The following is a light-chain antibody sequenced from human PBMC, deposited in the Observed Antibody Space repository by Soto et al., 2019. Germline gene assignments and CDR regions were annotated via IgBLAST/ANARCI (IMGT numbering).Light chain of an antibody. J-gene: IGKJ4*01. Sequence: TQSPATLSVSPGERATLSCRASQSFRGLLARYQQKHGQAPTLLIYDAYNRATGIPPRFSGSGSGTDFTLTISSLEAEDSAVYYCRQRSNCPSLTFGGGTKVDI. CDR2: DAY. CDR1: QSFRGL. CDR3: RQRSNCPSLT. V-gene: IGKV3-11*01.